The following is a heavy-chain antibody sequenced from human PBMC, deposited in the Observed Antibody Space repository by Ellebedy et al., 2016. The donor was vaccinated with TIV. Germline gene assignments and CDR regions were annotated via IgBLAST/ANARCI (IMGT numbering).Heavy chain of an antibody. D-gene: IGHD6-6*01. CDR2: IYSGGST. CDR3: ARVIAARPYDYFDY. V-gene: IGHV3-53*01. J-gene: IGHJ4*02. Sequence: GESLKISXAASGFTVSSHYMSWVRQAPGKGLEWVSVIYSGGSTYYADSVKGRFTISRDNSKNTLYLQMNSLRAEDTAVYYCARVIAARPYDYFDYWGQGTLVTVSS. CDR1: GFTVSSHY.